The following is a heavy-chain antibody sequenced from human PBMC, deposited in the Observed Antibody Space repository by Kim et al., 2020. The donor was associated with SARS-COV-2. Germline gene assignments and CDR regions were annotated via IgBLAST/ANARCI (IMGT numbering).Heavy chain of an antibody. J-gene: IGHJ6*02. CDR3: ARVGGVGAIYYYYYGMDV. CDR1: GYTFTSYH. D-gene: IGHD1-26*01. V-gene: IGHV1-46*01. CDR2: INPSGGST. Sequence: ASVKVSCKASGYTFTSYHMHWVRQAPGQGLEWMGIINPSGGSTSYAQKFQGRVTMTRDTSTSTVYMELSSLRSEDPAVYYCARVGGVGAIYYYYYGMDVWGQGTTVTVSS.